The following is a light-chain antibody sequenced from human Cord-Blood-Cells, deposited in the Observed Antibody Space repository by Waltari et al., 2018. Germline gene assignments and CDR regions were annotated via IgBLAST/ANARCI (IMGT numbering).Light chain of an antibody. CDR3: CSYAGSVV. CDR1: SSDVWSYNL. CDR2: EGS. V-gene: IGLV2-23*01. J-gene: IGLJ2*01. Sequence: QSALTQPASVSGSPGQSITISCTGTSSDVWSYNLVSWYQQHPGKAPKPMIYEGSKRPSGVSNRFSGSKSGNTASLTISGLQAEDEADYYCCSYAGSVVFGGGTKLTVL.